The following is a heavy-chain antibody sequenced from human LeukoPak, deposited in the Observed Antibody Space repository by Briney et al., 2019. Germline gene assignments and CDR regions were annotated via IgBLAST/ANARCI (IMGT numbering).Heavy chain of an antibody. J-gene: IGHJ4*02. Sequence: GGSLRLSCAASGFTFSSYAMHWVRQAPGKGLEWVAVISYDGSNKYYADSVKGRFTISRDNARNSLYLQMNSLRADDTALYYCAREGGSGWTFDYWGQGALVTVSS. CDR2: ISYDGSNK. CDR3: AREGGSGWTFDY. V-gene: IGHV3-30-3*01. D-gene: IGHD6-19*01. CDR1: GFTFSSYA.